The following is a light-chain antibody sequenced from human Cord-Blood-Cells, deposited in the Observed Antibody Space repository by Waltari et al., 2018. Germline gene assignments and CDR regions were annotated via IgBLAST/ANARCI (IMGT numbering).Light chain of an antibody. CDR2: AAS. J-gene: IGKJ1*01. CDR1: QSISSY. V-gene: IGKV1-39*01. Sequence: DIQLTQSPSSLSASVGDRVTITCRASQSISSYLNWYQQKPGKAPKLLIYAASSLQSGVPSRFSGSGSGTDVTLTISSLQPEDFATYYCQPSYSTPRTFGQGTKVEIK. CDR3: QPSYSTPRT.